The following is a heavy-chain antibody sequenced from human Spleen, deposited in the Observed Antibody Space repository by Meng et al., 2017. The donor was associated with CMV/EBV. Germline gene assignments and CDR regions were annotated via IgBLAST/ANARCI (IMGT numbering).Heavy chain of an antibody. CDR3: ARDGVRGLDY. J-gene: IGHJ4*02. CDR1: GFTFSSYW. Sequence: GESLKISCAASGFTFSSYWMSWVRQAPGKGLEWVTFIWYDGSNKYYADSVKGRFTISRDNSKNTLYLQMNTLRVEDTAVYYCARDGVRGLDYWGQGTLVTVSS. CDR2: IWYDGSNK. D-gene: IGHD3-10*01. V-gene: IGHV3-30*02.